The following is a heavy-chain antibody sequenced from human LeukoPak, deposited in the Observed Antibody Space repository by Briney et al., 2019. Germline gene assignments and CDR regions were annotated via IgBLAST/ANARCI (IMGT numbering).Heavy chain of an antibody. D-gene: IGHD6-13*01. J-gene: IGHJ4*02. Sequence: GGSLRLSCAASGFTVSSNYMSWVRQAPGKGLEWVSVIYSGGGTYYADSVKGRFTISRDNSKNTLYLQMNSLRAEDTAVYYCAREPGIAAAGVDYWGQGTLVTVSS. CDR3: AREPGIAAAGVDY. CDR2: IYSGGGT. V-gene: IGHV3-66*01. CDR1: GFTVSSNY.